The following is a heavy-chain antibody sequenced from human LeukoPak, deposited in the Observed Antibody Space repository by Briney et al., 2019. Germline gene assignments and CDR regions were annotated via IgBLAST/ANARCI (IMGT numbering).Heavy chain of an antibody. CDR1: GGSFSGYY. CDR2: INHSGST. D-gene: IGHD3-10*01. V-gene: IGHV4-34*01. Sequence: PSETLSLTCAVYGGSFSGYYWSWIRQPPGKGLEWIGEINHSGSTNYNPSLKSRVTMSVDTSKNQFSLKLSSVTAADTAVYYCARSQGHGSGSPFDYWGQGTLVTVSS. CDR3: ARSQGHGSGSPFDY. J-gene: IGHJ4*02.